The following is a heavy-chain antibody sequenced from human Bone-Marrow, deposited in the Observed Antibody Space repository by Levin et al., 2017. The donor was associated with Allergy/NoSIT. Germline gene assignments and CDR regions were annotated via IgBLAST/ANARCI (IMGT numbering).Heavy chain of an antibody. Sequence: PSETLSLICSVSGGSISNYYWTWIRQSPGKGLEWIGYVSDSGSANYNPSLKSRVTFSVDTSKNQFSLRLTSVTAADTAVYYCARFPDDRRGWYHPFDFWGQGILVTVSS. V-gene: IGHV4-59*01. D-gene: IGHD6-19*01. J-gene: IGHJ4*02. CDR3: ARFPDDRRGWYHPFDF. CDR2: VSDSGSA. CDR1: GGSISNYY.